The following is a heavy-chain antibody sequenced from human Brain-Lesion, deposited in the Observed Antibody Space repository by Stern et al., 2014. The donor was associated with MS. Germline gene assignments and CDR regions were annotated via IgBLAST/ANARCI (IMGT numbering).Heavy chain of an antibody. D-gene: IGHD5-12*01. J-gene: IGHJ4*02. Sequence: QVQLQESGPGLVKPSETLSLTCSVSGGSISRSTYYWGWIRQPPGKGLEWIGSIYYSGTTYYNPSLQSRVTIDTSTNHFYLRLTSVTAADTAVYYCARHDGWLPHYWSQGTLVTVSS. CDR3: ARHDGWLPHY. V-gene: IGHV4-39*01. CDR2: IYYSGTT. CDR1: GGSISRSTYY.